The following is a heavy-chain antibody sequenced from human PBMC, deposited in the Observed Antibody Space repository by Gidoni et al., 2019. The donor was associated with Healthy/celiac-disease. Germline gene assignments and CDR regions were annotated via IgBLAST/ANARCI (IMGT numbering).Heavy chain of an antibody. CDR2: TYYRSKWYN. J-gene: IGHJ3*02. Sequence: QVQLQQSGPGLVKPSQTLSLTCAISGDRVPSHRAAWNWIRQSPSRGLEWLGRTYYRSKWYNDYAVSVKSRITINPDTSKNQFSLQLNSVTPEDTAVYYCARDSEVGATGNDAFDIWGQGTMVTVSS. V-gene: IGHV6-1*01. CDR3: ARDSEVGATGNDAFDI. CDR1: GDRVPSHRAA. D-gene: IGHD1-26*01.